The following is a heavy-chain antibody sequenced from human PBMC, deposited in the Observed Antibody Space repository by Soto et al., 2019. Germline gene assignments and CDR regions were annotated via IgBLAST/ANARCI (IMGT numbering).Heavy chain of an antibody. CDR2: IKSKTDGGTT. Sequence: WMSWVRQAPGKGLEWVGRIKSKTDGGTTDYAAPVKGRFTISRDDSKNTLYLQMNSLKTEDTAVYYCTTEADYEEAFDIWGQGTMVTVSS. V-gene: IGHV3-15*01. CDR3: TTEADYEEAFDI. J-gene: IGHJ3*02. D-gene: IGHD4-17*01. CDR1: W.